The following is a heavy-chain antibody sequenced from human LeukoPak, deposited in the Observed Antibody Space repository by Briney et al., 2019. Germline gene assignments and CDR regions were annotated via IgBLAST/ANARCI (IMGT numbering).Heavy chain of an antibody. CDR3: ARAYYDFWSGYSHYYYYMDV. J-gene: IGHJ6*03. CDR2: IYPGDSDT. CDR1: GYSFTSYW. D-gene: IGHD3-3*01. V-gene: IGHV5-51*03. Sequence: GESLKISCKGSGYSFTSYWIGWVRQMPRKGLEWMGIIYPGDSDTRYSPSFQGQVTISADKSISTAYLQWSSLKASDTAMYYCARAYYDFWSGYSHYYYYMDVWGKGTTVTVSS.